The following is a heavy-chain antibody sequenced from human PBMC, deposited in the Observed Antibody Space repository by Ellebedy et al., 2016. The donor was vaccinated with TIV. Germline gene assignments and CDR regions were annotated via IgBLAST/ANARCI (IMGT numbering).Heavy chain of an antibody. J-gene: IGHJ4*02. D-gene: IGHD1-26*01. V-gene: IGHV3-23*01. CDR3: ANGGGSYI. CDR2: IGGSGAVT. CDR1: GFPFSSYA. Sequence: PGGSLRLSCVASGFPFSSYAMSWVRQAPGKGLEWVSAIGGSGAVTYYTDSVKGRFTISRDNSKNTLYLQMNNLRAEDTAMYYCANGGGSYIWGQGTLVTVSS.